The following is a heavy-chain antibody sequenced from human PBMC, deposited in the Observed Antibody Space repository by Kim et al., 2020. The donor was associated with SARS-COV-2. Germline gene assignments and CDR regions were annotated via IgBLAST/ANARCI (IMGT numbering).Heavy chain of an antibody. J-gene: IGHJ6*02. D-gene: IGHD5-12*01. Sequence: SVKVSCKASGGTFSDYAISWVRQAPGQGLEWMGGIIPVFGAAKYAQKFQGRVTISADESTRTAYMDLSSLRSEDTAMYYCVRSSRMASTSSYYYFGLDVWGQGTTGTVSS. CDR3: VRSSRMASTSSYYYFGLDV. V-gene: IGHV1-69*13. CDR2: IIPVFGAA. CDR1: GGTFSDYA.